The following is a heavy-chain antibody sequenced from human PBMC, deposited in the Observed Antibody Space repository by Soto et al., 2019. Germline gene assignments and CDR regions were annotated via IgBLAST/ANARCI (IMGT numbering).Heavy chain of an antibody. V-gene: IGHV4-30-4*01. J-gene: IGHJ5*02. Sequence: SETLSLTCTVSGGSISSGDYYWSWIRQPPGKGLEWIGYIYYSGSTYYNPSLKSRVTISVDTSKNQFSLKLSSVTAADTAVYYCARVIMVRTRIDPWGQGTLVTVSS. CDR3: ARVIMVRTRIDP. D-gene: IGHD3-10*01. CDR2: IYYSGST. CDR1: GGSISSGDYY.